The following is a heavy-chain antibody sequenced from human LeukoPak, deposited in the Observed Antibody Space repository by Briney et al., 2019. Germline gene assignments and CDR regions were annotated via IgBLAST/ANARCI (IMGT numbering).Heavy chain of an antibody. CDR2: IYYSGST. V-gene: IGHV4-59*01. D-gene: IGHD1-26*01. CDR3: ARDSPKSIVGAMDYYYYMDV. Sequence: SETLSLTCTVSGGSISSYYWSWIRQPPGKGLEWIGYIYYSGSTNYNPSLKSRVTISVDTSKNQFSLKLSSVTAADTAVYYCARDSPKSIVGAMDYYYYMDVWGKGTTVTVSS. J-gene: IGHJ6*03. CDR1: GGSISSYY.